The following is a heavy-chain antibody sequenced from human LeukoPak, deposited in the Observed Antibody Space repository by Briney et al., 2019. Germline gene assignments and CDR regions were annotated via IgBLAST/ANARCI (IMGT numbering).Heavy chain of an antibody. V-gene: IGHV1-18*01. CDR2: ISAYNGNT. CDR3: ARESIVVVVAARRWFDP. CDR1: GYTFTSYG. D-gene: IGHD2-15*01. J-gene: IGHJ5*02. Sequence: ASVKVSCKASGYTFTSYGISWVRQAPGQGLEWMGWISAYNGNTNYAQKLQGRVTMTTDTSTSTAYMELRSLRSDDTAVYYCARESIVVVVAARRWFDPWGQGTLVTVSS.